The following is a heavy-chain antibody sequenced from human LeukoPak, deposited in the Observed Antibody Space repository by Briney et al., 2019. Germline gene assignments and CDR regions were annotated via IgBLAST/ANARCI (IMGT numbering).Heavy chain of an antibody. V-gene: IGHV4-39*02. D-gene: IGHD5-24*01. CDR1: GGSISSSSYY. CDR3: ARETHVMATLDY. J-gene: IGHJ4*02. CDR2: IYYSGST. Sequence: SETLSLTCTVSGGSISSSSYYWGWIRQPPGKRLEWIGSIYYSGSTYYNPSLKSRVTISVDTSKNQFSLKLSSVTAADTAVYYCARETHVMATLDYWGQGTLVTVSS.